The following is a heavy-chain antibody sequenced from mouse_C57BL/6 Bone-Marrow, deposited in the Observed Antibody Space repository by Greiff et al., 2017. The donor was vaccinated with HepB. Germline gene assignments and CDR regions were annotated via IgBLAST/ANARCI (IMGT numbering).Heavy chain of an antibody. CDR2: IRSKSNNYAT. CDR3: VRHGYYYGSSLYWYFDV. D-gene: IGHD1-1*01. V-gene: IGHV10-1*01. Sequence: EVQLVESGGGLVQPKGSLKLSCAASGFSFNTYAMNWVRQAPGKGLEWVARIRSKSNNYATYYADSVKDRFTISRDDSESMLYLQMNNLKTEDTAMYYCVRHGYYYGSSLYWYFDVWGTGNTVTVSS. J-gene: IGHJ1*03. CDR1: GFSFNTYA.